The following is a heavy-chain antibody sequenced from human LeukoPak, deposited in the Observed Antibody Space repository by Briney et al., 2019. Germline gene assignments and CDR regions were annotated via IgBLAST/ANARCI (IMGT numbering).Heavy chain of an antibody. CDR1: GYTFTSYA. V-gene: IGHV1-3*01. J-gene: IGHJ5*02. Sequence: ASVKVSCKASGYTFTSYAMHWVRQAPGQRLEWMGWINAGNGNTKYSQKFQGRVTITRDTSASTAYMELSSLRSEDTAVYYCARDAKRTYSSGWYLRDGAAVWFDPWGQGTLVTVSS. CDR3: ARDAKRTYSSGWYLRDGAAVWFDP. D-gene: IGHD6-19*01. CDR2: INAGNGNT.